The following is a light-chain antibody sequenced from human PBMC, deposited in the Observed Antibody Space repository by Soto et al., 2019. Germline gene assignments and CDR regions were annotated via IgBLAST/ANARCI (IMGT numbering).Light chain of an antibody. CDR1: QSISSN. V-gene: IGKV3-15*01. J-gene: IGKJ2*01. Sequence: EIVMTQSPATLSVSPGERATLSCRASQSISSNLAWYQQKPGRAPRLLIYDASIRATGIPVRFSGSGSGTEFTLSINSLQSEDFAIYYCQHYNHWPPFTFGQGTKLEIK. CDR3: QHYNHWPPFT. CDR2: DAS.